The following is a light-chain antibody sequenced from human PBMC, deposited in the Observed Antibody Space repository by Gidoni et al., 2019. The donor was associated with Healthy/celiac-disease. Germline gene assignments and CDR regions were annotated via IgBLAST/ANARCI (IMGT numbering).Light chain of an antibody. CDR1: QRVGSN. CDR3: QRYNNCPPWT. V-gene: IGKV3-15*01. Sequence: ELVITQSTATLSVSPGERATLSCRASQRVGSNLAWYQQKPGQAPRLLIYCASTRATGIPARCSGSGCGTEFTLTISSLQSEDFAVHYCQRYNNCPPWTFGQGTKVEI. J-gene: IGKJ1*01. CDR2: CAS.